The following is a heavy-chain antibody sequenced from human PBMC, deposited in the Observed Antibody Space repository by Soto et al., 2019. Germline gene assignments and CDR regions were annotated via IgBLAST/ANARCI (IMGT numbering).Heavy chain of an antibody. Sequence: GGSLRLSCTASGFTFGDYAMSWFRQAPGKGLEWVGFIRSKPCDGTTEYAASAKGRFTISRDDSKSIAYLQMNSLTADDTAVYCCAKATTNGGWFNPFDSWGQGALVTVSS. CDR1: GFTFGDYA. CDR2: IRSKPCDGTT. CDR3: AKATTNGGWFNPFDS. D-gene: IGHD6-19*01. V-gene: IGHV3-49*03. J-gene: IGHJ4*02.